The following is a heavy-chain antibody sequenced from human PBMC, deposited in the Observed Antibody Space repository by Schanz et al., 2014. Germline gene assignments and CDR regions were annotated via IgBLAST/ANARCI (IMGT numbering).Heavy chain of an antibody. CDR3: AKDLYNYGSFDS. J-gene: IGHJ5*01. Sequence: EVRLVESGGCLVQPGGSLRLSCVASGFTFFGSFAISWVRQAPGKGLKWVSGMSGSGSTADYADSVKGRFTSSRDNSRKALYLQMNSLRADDTAVYYCAKDLYNYGSFDSWGQGTLVTVSS. CDR1: GFTFFGSFA. CDR2: MSGSGSTA. D-gene: IGHD3-16*01. V-gene: IGHV3-23*04.